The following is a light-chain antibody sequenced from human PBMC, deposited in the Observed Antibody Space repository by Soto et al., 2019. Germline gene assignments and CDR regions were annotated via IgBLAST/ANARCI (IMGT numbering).Light chain of an antibody. CDR3: SSHTSGSTRV. V-gene: IGLV2-14*01. J-gene: IGLJ1*01. CDR2: EVT. Sequence: QSVLTQPASVSGSPGQSIAISCTGTFSDVGGYDYVSWYQQHPDKAPKLMIYEVTKRPSGVSNRFSGSKSGNTASRTISGLQPEDEADYYCSSHTSGSTRVFGSGTKVTVL. CDR1: FSDVGGYDY.